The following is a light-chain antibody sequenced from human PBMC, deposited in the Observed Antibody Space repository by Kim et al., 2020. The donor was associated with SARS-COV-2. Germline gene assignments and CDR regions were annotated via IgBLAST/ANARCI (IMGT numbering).Light chain of an antibody. CDR2: DDD. CDR3: QSYDSTTFAV. V-gene: IGLV6-57*04. J-gene: IGLJ7*01. Sequence: NFMLTQPHSVSESPGKTVTISCTRSSGSIDSHYVQWFQQRPGSAPITVIYDDDQRPSGVADRFSASVDTASNSASLIISGLRTEDEADYFCQSYDSTTFAVFGGGTQLTVL. CDR1: SGSIDSHY.